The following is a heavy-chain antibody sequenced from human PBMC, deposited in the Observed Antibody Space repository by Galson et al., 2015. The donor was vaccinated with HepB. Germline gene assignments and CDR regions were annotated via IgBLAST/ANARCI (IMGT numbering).Heavy chain of an antibody. CDR1: GGTFSSYA. D-gene: IGHD2-21*01. Sequence: SVKVSCKASGGTFSSYAISWVRQAPGQGLEWMGGIIPIFGTANYAQKFQGRVTITADESTSTAYMELSNLRSEDTAVYYCASYHAGDSHFDYWGQGTLVTVSS. CDR3: ASYHAGDSHFDY. J-gene: IGHJ4*02. V-gene: IGHV1-69*13. CDR2: IIPIFGTA.